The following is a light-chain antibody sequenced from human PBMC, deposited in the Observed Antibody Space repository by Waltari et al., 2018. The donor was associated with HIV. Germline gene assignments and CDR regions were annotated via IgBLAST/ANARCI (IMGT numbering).Light chain of an antibody. CDR2: GDS. CDR1: VSDSVATIY. V-gene: IGLV1-40*01. Sequence: QPRLTQPPSVSGAPGLNVPIACSPSVSDSVATIYVHWYVHSPGTAPRLLIYGDSVRPSGVPDRFSGSKSAFLASLTVVGLQVGDEADYYCQSYDRTLDSRVFGGGTRLTVL. J-gene: IGLJ3*02. CDR3: QSYDRTLDSRV.